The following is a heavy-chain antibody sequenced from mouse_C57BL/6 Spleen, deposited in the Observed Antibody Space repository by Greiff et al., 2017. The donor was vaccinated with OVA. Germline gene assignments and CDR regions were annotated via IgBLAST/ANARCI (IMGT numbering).Heavy chain of an antibody. CDR3: ARRLLREGYYAMDY. D-gene: IGHD1-1*01. CDR1: GFTFSDYY. CDR2: ISNGGGST. V-gene: IGHV5-12*01. J-gene: IGHJ4*01. Sequence: EVKLVESGGGLVQPGGSLKLSCAASGFTFSDYYMYWVRQTPEKRLEWVAYISNGGGSTYYPDTVKGRFTISRDNAKNTLYLQMSRLKSEDTAMYYCARRLLREGYYAMDYWGQGTSVTVSS.